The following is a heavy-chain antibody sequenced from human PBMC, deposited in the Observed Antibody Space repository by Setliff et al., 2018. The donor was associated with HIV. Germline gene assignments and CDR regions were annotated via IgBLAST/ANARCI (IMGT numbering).Heavy chain of an antibody. J-gene: IGHJ5*01. CDR3: ARGGHDVWGDYSNFFDS. D-gene: IGHD3-3*01. Sequence: SETLSLTCTVSGGSITSTTYYWGWIRQPPGKGLEWIGTIHYTGNTYHNPSLKSRVTISVEASKNQISLKLTAVTAADSAVYYCARGGHDVWGDYSNFFDSWGQGTLVTVSS. V-gene: IGHV4-39*01. CDR1: GGSITSTTYY. CDR2: IHYTGNT.